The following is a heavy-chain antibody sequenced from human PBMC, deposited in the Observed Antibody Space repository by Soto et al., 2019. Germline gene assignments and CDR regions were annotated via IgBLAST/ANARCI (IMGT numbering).Heavy chain of an antibody. CDR2: IIPIFGTA. D-gene: IGHD3-10*01. J-gene: IGHJ6*02. V-gene: IGHV1-69*01. CDR1: GGTFSSYA. Sequence: QVQLVQSGAEVKKPGSSVKVSCKASGGTFSSYAISWVRQAPGQGLEWMGGIIPIFGTATYAQKFQGRVTTTADYATSTADMERSSLGSEDTAVYYCARSFSMVRGVDEYYYGMDVWGQGTTVTVSS. CDR3: ARSFSMVRGVDEYYYGMDV.